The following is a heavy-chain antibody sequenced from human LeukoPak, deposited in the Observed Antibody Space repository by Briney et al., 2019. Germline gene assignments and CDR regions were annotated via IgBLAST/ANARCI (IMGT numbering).Heavy chain of an antibody. CDR2: ISAYNGYT. J-gene: IGHJ3*02. V-gene: IGHV1-18*01. CDR1: GYTFTSYG. D-gene: IGHD3-22*01. CDR3: ARVSPRVGYYDSSGYAFDI. Sequence: ASVKVSCKASGYTFTSYGISWVRQAPGQGLEWMGWISAYNGYTNYAQKLQGRVTMTRDTSTSTAYLDLRSLRSDDTAVYYCARVSPRVGYYDSSGYAFDIWGQGTMVTVSS.